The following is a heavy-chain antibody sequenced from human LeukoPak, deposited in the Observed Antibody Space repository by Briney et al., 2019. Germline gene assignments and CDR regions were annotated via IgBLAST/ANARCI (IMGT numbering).Heavy chain of an antibody. CDR1: GYSISSGYY. J-gene: IGHJ4*02. CDR3: AKGGNSEYSSSSY. D-gene: IGHD6-6*01. CDR2: IYHSGST. V-gene: IGHV4-38-2*01. Sequence: PSETLSPTCAVSGYSISSGYYWGWIRQPPGKGLEWIGSIYHSGSTYYNPSLKSRVTISVDTSKNQFSLKLNSVTAADTAVYYCAKGGNSEYSSSSYWGQGTLVTVSS.